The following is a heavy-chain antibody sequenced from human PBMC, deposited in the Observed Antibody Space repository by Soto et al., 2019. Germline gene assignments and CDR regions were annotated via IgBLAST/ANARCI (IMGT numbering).Heavy chain of an antibody. CDR1: GFTFSSYA. Sequence: EVQLLESGGGLVQPGGSLRLSCAASGFTFSSYAMSWVRQAPGKGLEWVSAISGSGGSTYYADSVKGRFTISRDNAKNRLYLQMNSLRAEDTAVYYCAKENLITIFGVVKYYFDYWGQGTLVTVSS. CDR3: AKENLITIFGVVKYYFDY. V-gene: IGHV3-23*01. CDR2: ISGSGGST. D-gene: IGHD3-3*01. J-gene: IGHJ4*02.